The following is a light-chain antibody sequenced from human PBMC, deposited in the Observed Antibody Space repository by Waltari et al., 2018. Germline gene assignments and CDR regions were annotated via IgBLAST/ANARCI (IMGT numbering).Light chain of an antibody. CDR3: TSYITTRGDWV. J-gene: IGLJ3*02. CDR1: SSEVGGYNL. Sequence: QSALTQPASVSGSPGQSITISCTGTSSEVGGYNLVSWHQQPPGKAPKIIIDEVSNRPSGVSNRCSGYKYGNTASLTISGLQAEDEADYYCTSYITTRGDWVFGGGTKLTVL. V-gene: IGLV2-14*01. CDR2: EVS.